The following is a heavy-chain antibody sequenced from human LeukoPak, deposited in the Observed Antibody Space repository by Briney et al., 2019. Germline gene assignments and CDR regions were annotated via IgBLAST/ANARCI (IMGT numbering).Heavy chain of an antibody. V-gene: IGHV3-74*01. D-gene: IGHD3-3*01. CDR1: GFTFSSYW. Sequence: GGSLRLSCAASGFTFSSYWMHWVRQGPGKGLVWVSRINSDGSSTRYADSVKGRFTISRDNAKNTLYLQMNSLRAEDTAVYYCARAERRGYDFWSGYYLPDYWGQGTLVTVSS. J-gene: IGHJ4*02. CDR2: INSDGSST. CDR3: ARAERRGYDFWSGYYLPDY.